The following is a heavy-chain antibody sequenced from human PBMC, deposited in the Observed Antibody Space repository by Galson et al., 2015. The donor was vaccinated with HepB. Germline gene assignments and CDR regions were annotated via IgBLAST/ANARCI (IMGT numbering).Heavy chain of an antibody. D-gene: IGHD6-25*01. CDR2: ISGSGGTT. J-gene: IGHJ4*02. CDR3: AKESSEFDY. CDR1: GFAFRSYA. V-gene: IGHV3-23*01. Sequence: SLRLSCAASGFAFRSYAMSWVRQAPGKGLEWVSVISGSGGTTYYADSVKGRFSISRDNSKNTVFLQMNSLRDEDTAVYYCAKESSEFDYWGQGTLVTVSS.